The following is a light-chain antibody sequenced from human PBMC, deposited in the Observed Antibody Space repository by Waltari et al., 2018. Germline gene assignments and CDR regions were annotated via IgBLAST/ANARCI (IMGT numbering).Light chain of an antibody. J-gene: IGKJ1*01. Sequence: QKPGKAPKLLIYKASSLQTGVPSRFSGSGSGTEFTLTISSLQPDDFATYFCLQYDIYWAFGQGTKVEVK. CDR2: KAS. CDR3: LQYDIYWA. V-gene: IGKV1-5*03.